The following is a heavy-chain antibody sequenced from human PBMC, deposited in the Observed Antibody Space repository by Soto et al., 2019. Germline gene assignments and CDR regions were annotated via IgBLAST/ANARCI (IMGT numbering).Heavy chain of an antibody. Sequence: ASVKVSCKASGYTFTSYGISWVRQAPGQGLEWMGWISAYNGNTNCAQKLQGRVTMTTDTSTSTAYMELRSLRSDDTAVYYCARVGRRAGYSYGYRYYYYGMDVWGQGTTVTVSS. CDR2: ISAYNGNT. V-gene: IGHV1-18*01. CDR3: ARVGRRAGYSYGYRYYYYGMDV. D-gene: IGHD5-18*01. CDR1: GYTFTSYG. J-gene: IGHJ6*02.